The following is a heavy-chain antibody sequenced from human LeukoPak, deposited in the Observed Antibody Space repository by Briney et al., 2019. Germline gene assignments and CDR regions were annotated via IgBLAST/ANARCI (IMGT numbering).Heavy chain of an antibody. CDR2: IRYDGSNK. D-gene: IGHD2-21*01. J-gene: IGHJ5*02. CDR3: AKSGLAYCGGDCTNWFDP. CDR1: GFTFSSYG. Sequence: GSLRLSCAASGFTFSSYGMHWVRQAPGKGLEWVAFIRYDGSNKYYADSVKGRFTISRDNSKNTLYLQMNSLRAEDTAVYYCAKSGLAYCGGDCTNWFDPWGQGTLVTVSS. V-gene: IGHV3-30*02.